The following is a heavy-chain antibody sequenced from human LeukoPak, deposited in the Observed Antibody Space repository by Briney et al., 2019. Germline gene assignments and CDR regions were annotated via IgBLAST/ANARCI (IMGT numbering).Heavy chain of an antibody. J-gene: IGHJ2*01. Sequence: SETLSLTCTVSGGSISSYYWSWIRQPPGKGLEWIGYLYYSGSTNYNPSLKSRVTISVDTSKNQFSLKLSSVTAADTAVYYCAREMARGWYFDLWGRGTLVTVSS. CDR1: GGSISSYY. CDR3: AREMARGWYFDL. D-gene: IGHD3-10*01. V-gene: IGHV4-59*01. CDR2: LYYSGST.